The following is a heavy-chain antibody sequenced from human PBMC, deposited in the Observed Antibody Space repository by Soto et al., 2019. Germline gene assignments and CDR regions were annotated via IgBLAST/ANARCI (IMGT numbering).Heavy chain of an antibody. CDR1: GYTFTSYD. V-gene: IGHV1-8*01. Sequence: ASVKVSCKASGYTFTSYDINWVRQATGQGLEWMGWMNPNSGNTGYAQKFQGRVTMTRNTSISTADMELSSLRSEDTAVYYCSRDLRTGSNHDVFDFWGQGTMVTVS. CDR3: SRDLRTGSNHDVFDF. J-gene: IGHJ3*01. CDR2: MNPNSGNT. D-gene: IGHD2-2*01.